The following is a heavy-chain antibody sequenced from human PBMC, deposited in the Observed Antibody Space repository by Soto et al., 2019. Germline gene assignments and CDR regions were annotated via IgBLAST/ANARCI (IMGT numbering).Heavy chain of an antibody. CDR1: GRIFSSFP. Sequence: QVQVVPSGAEVKKAGSSVKISCPASGRIFSSFPTSWVRQVPGQGLEWMGGVISVSGSVTYAPKFQGRVTITAVNSAGLGYMALTSLTADDTAVYYCARVGSRDAYNYVLDHWGPGTMVTVSS. CDR2: VISVSGSV. CDR3: ARVGSRDAYNYVLDH. D-gene: IGHD5-18*01. J-gene: IGHJ1*01. V-gene: IGHV1-69*06.